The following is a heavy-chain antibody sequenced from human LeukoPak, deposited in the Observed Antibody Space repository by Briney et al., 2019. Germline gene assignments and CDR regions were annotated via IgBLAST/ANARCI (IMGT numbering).Heavy chain of an antibody. D-gene: IGHD2-2*01. V-gene: IGHV3-23*01. CDR1: GFTVSSNY. CDR2: ISGSGGST. CDR3: AKDLKTDGYQLKTGDPKLDY. J-gene: IGHJ4*02. Sequence: PGGSLRLSCAASGFTVSSNYMSWVRQAPGKGLEWVSAISGSGGSTYYADSVKGRFTISRDNSKNTLYLQMNSLRAEDTAVYYCAKDLKTDGYQLKTGDPKLDYWGQGTLVTVSS.